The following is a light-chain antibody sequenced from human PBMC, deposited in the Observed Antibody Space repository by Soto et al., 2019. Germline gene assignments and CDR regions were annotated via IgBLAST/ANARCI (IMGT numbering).Light chain of an antibody. CDR3: QVWDTSNTHVV. Sequence: SYELTQPPSVSVAPGQTARITCGRNNIGSESVHWYQQRPRQAPVMVVYDDSDRPSGIPERFSGSNSGNTATLTISSVEAGDEADYYCQVWDTSNTHVVFGGGTKLTVL. CDR2: DDS. V-gene: IGLV3-21*02. CDR1: NIGSES. J-gene: IGLJ2*01.